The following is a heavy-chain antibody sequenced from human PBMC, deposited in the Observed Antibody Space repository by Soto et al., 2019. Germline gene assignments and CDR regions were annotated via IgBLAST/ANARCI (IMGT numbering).Heavy chain of an antibody. Sequence: EERLVESGGGLDQPGGSLRLSCAISGFTFRRDWMNWVRQAPGKGLEWVAHINQDGNKKYYVDSVKSRFTLLRDNAKNSLYLQMKSRRVEDRAVYYCSGGVGDAVWGQGTLVTVSS. D-gene: IGHD1-26*01. V-gene: IGHV3-7*03. J-gene: IGHJ4*02. CDR3: SGGVGDAV. CDR2: INQDGNKK. CDR1: GFTFRRDW.